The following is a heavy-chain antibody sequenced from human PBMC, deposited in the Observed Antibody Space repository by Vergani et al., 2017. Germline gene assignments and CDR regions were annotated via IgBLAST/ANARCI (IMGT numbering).Heavy chain of an antibody. CDR1: GGTFSSYA. V-gene: IGHV1-69*13. D-gene: IGHD4-17*01. J-gene: IGHJ5*02. Sequence: QVQLLQSGAEVKTPGSSVRVSCKASGGTFSSYAISWMRQAPGQGLEWMGRVIPNFISVSYETRFQGRVTIIADESASTSYMELRNLTSDDTAVYYCATDRAYGDYQSWFDPWGQGTLVTVSS. CDR2: VIPNFISV. CDR3: ATDRAYGDYQSWFDP.